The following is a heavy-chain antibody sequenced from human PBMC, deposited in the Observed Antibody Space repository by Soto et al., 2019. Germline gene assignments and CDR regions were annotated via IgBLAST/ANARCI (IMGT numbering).Heavy chain of an antibody. CDR2: ISGSGGST. Sequence: GGSPRLSCAASGFTVSSYAMSWVRQYPGKGLEWVSAISGSGGSTYHADSVKGRFTISRDNSKNTLYLQMNSLRAEDTAVYYCAKDLYYDILTGYYMSSGDYWGQGTLVTVSS. CDR3: AKDLYYDILTGYYMSSGDY. D-gene: IGHD3-9*01. J-gene: IGHJ4*02. V-gene: IGHV3-23*01. CDR1: GFTVSSYA.